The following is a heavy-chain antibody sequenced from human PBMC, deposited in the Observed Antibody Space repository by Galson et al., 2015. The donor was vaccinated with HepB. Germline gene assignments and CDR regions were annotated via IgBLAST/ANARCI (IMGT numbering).Heavy chain of an antibody. V-gene: IGHV6-1*01. J-gene: IGHJ4*02. CDR1: GDSVSSNSAA. CDR2: TYYRSKWYN. CDR3: ARGWFGEFSWLGS. Sequence: CAISGDSVSSNSAAWNWIRQSPSRGLEWLGRTYYRSKWYNDYAVSVRSRITINPDTSKNQFSLQLNSVTPDDTAVYYCARGWFGEFSWLGSWGQGTLVTVSS. D-gene: IGHD3-10*01.